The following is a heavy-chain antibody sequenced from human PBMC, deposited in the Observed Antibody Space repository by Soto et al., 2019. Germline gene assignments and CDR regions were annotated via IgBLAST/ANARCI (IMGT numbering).Heavy chain of an antibody. CDR3: ARERAYESSGDALDI. Sequence: QVQLVQSGGEVKEPGASVKVSCKASGYNLTNYGISWVRQAPGRGLEWMGWISSYNGYTNYAQKLQGRVTMTTHTSTNTAYMELRSLRSDDTAVYYCARERAYESSGDALDIWGQGTRVTVSS. CDR1: GYNLTNYG. V-gene: IGHV1-18*01. D-gene: IGHD3-22*01. J-gene: IGHJ3*02. CDR2: ISSYNGYT.